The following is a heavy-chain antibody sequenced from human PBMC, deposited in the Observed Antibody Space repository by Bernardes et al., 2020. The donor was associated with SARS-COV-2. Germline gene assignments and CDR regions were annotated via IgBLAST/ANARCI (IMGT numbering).Heavy chain of an antibody. CDR2: INHSGST. CDR3: ARGLFQNDYGDYTPDY. CDR1: GGSFSDYY. J-gene: IGHJ4*02. V-gene: IGHV4-34*01. D-gene: IGHD4-17*01. Sequence: SETLSLTCAVYGGSFSDYYWSWIRQPPGKGLEWIGEINHSGSTNYNPSLKSRVTISVDTSKNQFSLKLSSVTAADTAVYYCARGLFQNDYGDYTPDYWGQGTLVTVSS.